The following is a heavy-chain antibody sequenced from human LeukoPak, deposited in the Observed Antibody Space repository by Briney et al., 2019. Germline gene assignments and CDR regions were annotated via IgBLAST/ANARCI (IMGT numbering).Heavy chain of an antibody. CDR1: GYTFTTYG. V-gene: IGHV1-18*01. J-gene: IGHJ4*02. Sequence: GASVKVSCKASGYTFTTYGVSWVRQAPGQGIEWMGWISAYNGNTNYAQKLQGRVTMTTDTSTSTAYMELRSLRSDDAAVYYCATGIVDGSGSSDGGLWGQGTLVTVSS. D-gene: IGHD3-10*01. CDR3: ATGIVDGSGSSDGGL. CDR2: ISAYNGNT.